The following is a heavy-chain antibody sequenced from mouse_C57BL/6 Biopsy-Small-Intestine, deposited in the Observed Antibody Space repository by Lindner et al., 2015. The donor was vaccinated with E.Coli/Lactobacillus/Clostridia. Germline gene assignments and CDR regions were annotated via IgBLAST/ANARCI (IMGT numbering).Heavy chain of an antibody. CDR2: ISSGGSYT. V-gene: IGHV5-6*01. CDR3: ARHPLYYSNPYYAMDY. D-gene: IGHD2-5*01. CDR1: GFTFSSYG. Sequence: VQLQESGGDLVKPGGSLKLSCAASGFTFSSYGMSWVRQTPDKRLEWVATISSGGSYTYYPDSVEGRFTISRDNAKNTLYLQMSSLKSEDTAMYYCARHPLYYSNPYYAMDYWGQGTSVTVSS. J-gene: IGHJ4*01.